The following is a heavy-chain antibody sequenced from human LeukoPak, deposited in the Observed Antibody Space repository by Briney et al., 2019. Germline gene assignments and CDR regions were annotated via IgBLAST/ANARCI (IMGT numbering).Heavy chain of an antibody. D-gene: IGHD4-11*01. Sequence: SETLSLTCTVSGGSISSTSYYWGWIRQPPGKGLEWIGSIYYSGSTYFNPSLKSRVTISVDTSKNQFSLKVSSVTAADTAMYYCASLFYSNSGDYWGQGTLVTVSS. V-gene: IGHV4-39*01. CDR1: GGSISSTSYY. CDR3: ASLFYSNSGDY. CDR2: IYYSGST. J-gene: IGHJ4*02.